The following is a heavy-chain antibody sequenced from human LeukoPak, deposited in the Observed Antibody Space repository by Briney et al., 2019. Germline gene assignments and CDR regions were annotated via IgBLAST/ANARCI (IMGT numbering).Heavy chain of an antibody. J-gene: IGHJ6*03. Sequence: ASVKVSCKASGYTFTGYYMHWVRQAPGQGLEWMGRINPNSGGTNYAQKFQGRVTMTRDTSISTAYMELSRLRSDDTAVYYCARGPVGYCSGGSCYGRTCYYYMDVWGKGTTVTVSS. D-gene: IGHD2-15*01. V-gene: IGHV1-2*06. CDR1: GYTFTGYY. CDR3: ARGPVGYCSGGSCYGRTCYYYMDV. CDR2: INPNSGGT.